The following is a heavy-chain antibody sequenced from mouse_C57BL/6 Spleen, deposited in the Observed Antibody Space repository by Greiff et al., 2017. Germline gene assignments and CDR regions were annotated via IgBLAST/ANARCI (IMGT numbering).Heavy chain of an antibody. Sequence: EVKVVESGGGLVKPGGSLKLSCAASGFTFSSYAMSWVRQTPEKRLEWVATISDGGSYTYYPDNVKGRFTISRDNAKNNLYLQMSHLKSEDTAMYYCARASNWDYFDYWGQGTTLTVSS. J-gene: IGHJ2*01. CDR3: ARASNWDYFDY. CDR2: ISDGGSYT. V-gene: IGHV5-4*03. CDR1: GFTFSSYA. D-gene: IGHD4-1*01.